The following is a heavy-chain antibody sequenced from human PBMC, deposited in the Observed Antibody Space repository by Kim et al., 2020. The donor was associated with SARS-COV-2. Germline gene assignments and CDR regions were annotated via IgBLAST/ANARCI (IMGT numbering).Heavy chain of an antibody. CDR2: ISSSSSYI. CDR3: ARDQVASGYSGYDYYYYYYGMDV. CDR1: GFTFSSYS. J-gene: IGHJ6*02. Sequence: LSLTCAASGFTFSSYSMNWVRQAPGKGLEWVSSISSSSSYIYYADSVKGRFTISRDNAKNSLYLQMNSLRAEDTAVYYCARDQVASGYSGYDYYYYYYGMDVWGQGTTVTVSS. D-gene: IGHD5-12*01. V-gene: IGHV3-21*01.